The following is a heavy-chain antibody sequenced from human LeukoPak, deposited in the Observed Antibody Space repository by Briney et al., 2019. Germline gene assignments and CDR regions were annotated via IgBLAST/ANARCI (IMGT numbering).Heavy chain of an antibody. CDR2: IKSKTYGGTT. CDR3: STATSY. V-gene: IGHV3-15*01. Sequence: GGSLRLSCAASGFTVSSNYMSWVRQAPGKGLEWVGRIKSKTYGGTTDYAAPVKGRFTISRDDSKNTVYLQMNSLKTEDTGVYYCSTATSYWGQGSLVTVSS. J-gene: IGHJ4*02. CDR1: GFTVSSNY.